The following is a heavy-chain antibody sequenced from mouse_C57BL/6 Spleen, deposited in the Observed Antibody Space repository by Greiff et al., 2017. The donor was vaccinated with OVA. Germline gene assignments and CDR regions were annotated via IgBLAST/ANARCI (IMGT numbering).Heavy chain of an antibody. Sequence: QVQLQQSGAELVKPGASVKVSCKASGYTFTSYWMHWVKQRPGQGLEWIGRIHPSDSDTNYNQKFKGKATLTVDKSSSTAYMQLSSLTSEDSAVDDCAIEGYYYGSSPEWYFDVWGTGTTVTVSS. J-gene: IGHJ1*03. V-gene: IGHV1-74*01. CDR2: IHPSDSDT. CDR3: AIEGYYYGSSPEWYFDV. CDR1: GYTFTSYW. D-gene: IGHD1-1*01.